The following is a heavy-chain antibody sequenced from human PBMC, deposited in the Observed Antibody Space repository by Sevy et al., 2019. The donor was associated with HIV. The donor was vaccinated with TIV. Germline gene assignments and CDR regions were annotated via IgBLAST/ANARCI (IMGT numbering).Heavy chain of an antibody. J-gene: IGHJ5*02. CDR3: VRGTRGTGDL. Sequence: GGSLRLSCAASGFTFRLYWMHWVRQAPGKGLVWVSRINSDGLSTAQADSVKGRMTISRENAKNTIYLEMTSLRDEDTAVYYCVRGTRGTGDLWGQGTLVTVSS. CDR1: GFTFRLYW. D-gene: IGHD2-2*01. V-gene: IGHV3-74*01. CDR2: INSDGLST.